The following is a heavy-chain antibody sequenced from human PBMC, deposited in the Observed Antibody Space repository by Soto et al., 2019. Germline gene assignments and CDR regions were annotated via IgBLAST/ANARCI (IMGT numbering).Heavy chain of an antibody. V-gene: IGHV1-18*01. Sequence: ASVKVSCKASGYTFTSYGISWVRQAPGQGLEWMGWISAYNGNTNYAQKLQGGVTMTTDTSTSTAYMELRSLRSDDTAVYYCARDFKDIVVVVAATRGDLEGCAFDIWGQGTMVTVSS. CDR2: ISAYNGNT. J-gene: IGHJ3*02. CDR1: GYTFTSYG. CDR3: ARDFKDIVVVVAATRGDLEGCAFDI. D-gene: IGHD2-15*01.